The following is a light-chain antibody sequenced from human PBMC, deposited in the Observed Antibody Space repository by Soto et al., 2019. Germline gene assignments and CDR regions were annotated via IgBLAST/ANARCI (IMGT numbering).Light chain of an antibody. Sequence: EIVMTQSPATLSVSAGDGATLCCRASRRISTNLAWYQQKPGQAPRLLIDGASNRAAGIPARFRGSRAGTEFPLPISSLLSEDFAVYYCQQYDNWPQITFGQRTRLEI. J-gene: IGKJ5*01. CDR1: RRISTN. CDR3: QQYDNWPQIT. V-gene: IGKV3-15*01. CDR2: GAS.